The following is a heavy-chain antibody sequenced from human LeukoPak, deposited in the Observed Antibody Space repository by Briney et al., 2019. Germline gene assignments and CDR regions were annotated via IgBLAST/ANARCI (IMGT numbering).Heavy chain of an antibody. CDR3: ARENSEQVVSGGYYFDY. D-gene: IGHD6-13*01. J-gene: IGHJ4*02. CDR1: GFTFSSYA. V-gene: IGHV3-30-3*01. CDR2: ISYDGSNK. Sequence: PGGSLRLSCAASGFTFSSYAMHWVRQAPGKGLEWVAVISYDGSNKYYADSVKGRFTISRDNSKSTLYLQMNSLRAEDTAVYYCARENSEQVVSGGYYFDYWGQGTLVTVSS.